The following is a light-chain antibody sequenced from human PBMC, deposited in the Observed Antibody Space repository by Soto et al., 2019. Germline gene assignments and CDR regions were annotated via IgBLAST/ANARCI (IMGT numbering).Light chain of an antibody. V-gene: IGLV2-14*01. CDR2: DVS. CDR3: SSYTSSTTLV. CDR1: SSDVGAYNS. Sequence: QTALTQPASVYGSPGQSITISCTGTSSDVGAYNSVSWYQQHPGKAPKLMIYDVSNRPSGVSNRFSGSKSGNTASLAISGLQAEDEADYYCSSYTSSTTLVFGGGTKLTVL. J-gene: IGLJ2*01.